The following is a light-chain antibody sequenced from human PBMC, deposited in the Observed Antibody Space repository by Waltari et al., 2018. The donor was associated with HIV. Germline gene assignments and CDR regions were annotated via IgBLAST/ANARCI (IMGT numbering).Light chain of an antibody. Sequence: VLTQSPRTLSSSSGATVTLSCKASQTIESNYIACYQHIHGQPPNLLIFGAAQRAKGVPDRFSGNGSATDFSLTISRLEPEDSAVYFCQQYEISPPFTFGHGTTLEI. CDR2: GAA. CDR1: QTIESNY. J-gene: IGKJ2*01. CDR3: QQYEISPPFT. V-gene: IGKV3-20*01.